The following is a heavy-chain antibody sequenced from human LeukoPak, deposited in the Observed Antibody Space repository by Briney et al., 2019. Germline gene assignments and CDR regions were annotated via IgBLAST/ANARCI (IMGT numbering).Heavy chain of an antibody. CDR3: ATYQGYNYGPFDY. CDR2: IKEDGSEQ. J-gene: IGHJ4*02. CDR1: GFTFSSYW. D-gene: IGHD5-18*01. V-gene: IGHV3-7*05. Sequence: GGSLRLSCAASGFTFSSYWMSWVGQAPGKGLEWVANIKEDGSEQYYVDSVKGRFTISRDNAKNSLYLQMNSLRAEDTAVYYCATYQGYNYGPFDYWGQGTLVTVSS.